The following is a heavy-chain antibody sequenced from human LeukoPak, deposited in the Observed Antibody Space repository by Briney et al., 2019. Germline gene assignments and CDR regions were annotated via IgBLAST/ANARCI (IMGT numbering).Heavy chain of an antibody. CDR2: IYHSGST. Sequence: SQTLSLTCAVSGGSISSGGYSWSWIRQPPGKGLEWIGYIYHSGSTYYNPSLKSRVTISVDRSKNQFSLKLSSVTAADTAVYYCARGRFYGKWSSSWYRGYYFDYWGQGTLVTVSS. D-gene: IGHD6-13*01. V-gene: IGHV4-30-2*01. CDR3: ARGRFYGKWSSSWYRGYYFDY. CDR1: GGSISSGGYS. J-gene: IGHJ4*02.